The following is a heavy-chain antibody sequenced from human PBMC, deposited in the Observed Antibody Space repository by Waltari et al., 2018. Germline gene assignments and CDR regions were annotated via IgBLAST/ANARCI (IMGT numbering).Heavy chain of an antibody. CDR2: SNHSGST. D-gene: IGHD4-17*01. J-gene: IGHJ3*02. CDR1: VGSFSGYY. CDR3: ARPPPGDYGDTSGAFEI. V-gene: IGHV4-34*02. Sequence: QVQLQQWGAGLLKPSETLSLTCAVYVGSFSGYYWSWIRQPPGKGLEWIGESNHSGSTKYTPPLKSRVTLSVDTSKNQFSLKVTSVTAADTAVYYCARPPPGDYGDTSGAFEIWGQGTMVTVSS.